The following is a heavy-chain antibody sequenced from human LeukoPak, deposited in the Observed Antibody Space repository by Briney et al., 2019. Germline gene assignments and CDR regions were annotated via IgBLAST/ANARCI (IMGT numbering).Heavy chain of an antibody. J-gene: IGHJ3*02. CDR3: AKDRAHTYGSGAFDI. CDR1: GFTFTNYA. V-gene: IGHV3-23*01. D-gene: IGHD3-10*01. CDR2: ISGSGGNT. Sequence: GGSLRLSCAASGFTFTNYAMTWVRQAPGKGLEWVSTISGSGGNTYYAVSEKGRFTISRDNSKNTLYLQMNSLRAEDTAVYYCAKDRAHTYGSGAFDIWGQGTMVTVSS.